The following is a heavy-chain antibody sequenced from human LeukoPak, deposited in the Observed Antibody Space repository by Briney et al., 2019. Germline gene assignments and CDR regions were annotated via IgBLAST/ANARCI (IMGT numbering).Heavy chain of an antibody. V-gene: IGHV1-2*02. J-gene: IGHJ3*02. Sequence: ASVKVSCKASGYTFSAQYIHWVRQAPGQGLEWMGWINPNSGGTNYAQKFQGRVTMTRDTSISTAYMELSRLRSDDTAVYYCARESVTTEHDDAFDIWGQGTMVTVSS. CDR2: INPNSGGT. CDR1: GYTFSAQY. CDR3: ARESVTTEHDDAFDI. D-gene: IGHD4-17*01.